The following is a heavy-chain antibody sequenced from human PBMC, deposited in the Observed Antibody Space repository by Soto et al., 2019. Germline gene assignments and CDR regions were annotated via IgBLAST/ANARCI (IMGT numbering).Heavy chain of an antibody. CDR1: GFTFSTYA. CDR3: AKVIPGELLPTGFDS. J-gene: IGHJ5*01. Sequence: EVQLLESGGGLVQPGGSLRLSCAASGFTFSTYAMTWVRQAPGKGLEWVSTIVGRGASTYYADSVKGRFTVPRDNSTTTVYLQLNSLRAEDTAVYYCAKVIPGELLPTGFDSWGQGTLVTVSS. D-gene: IGHD1-7*01. V-gene: IGHV3-23*01. CDR2: IVGRGAST.